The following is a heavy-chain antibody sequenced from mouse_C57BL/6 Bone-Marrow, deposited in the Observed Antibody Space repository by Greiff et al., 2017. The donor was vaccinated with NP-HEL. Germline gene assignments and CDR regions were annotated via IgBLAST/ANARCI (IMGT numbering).Heavy chain of an antibody. CDR2: INPGSGGT. J-gene: IGHJ1*03. D-gene: IGHD2-4*01. CDR1: GYAFTNYL. CDR3: AIYYDYDGWYFDV. Sequence: QVQLQQSGAELVRPGPSVKVSCKASGYAFTNYLIEWVKQRPGQGLEWIGVINPGSGGTNYNEKFKGKATLTADKSSSTAYMQLSSLTSEDSAVYFCAIYYDYDGWYFDVWGTGTTVTVSS. V-gene: IGHV1-54*01.